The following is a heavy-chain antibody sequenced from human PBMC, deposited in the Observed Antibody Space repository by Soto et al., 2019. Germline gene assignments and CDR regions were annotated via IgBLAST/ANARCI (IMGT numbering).Heavy chain of an antibody. J-gene: IGHJ4*02. CDR2: INHSGST. CDR1: GGSFSGYY. Sequence: QVQLQQWGAGLLKPSETLSLTCAVYGGSFSGYYWSWIRQPPGKGLEWIGEINHSGSTNYNPSLKSRVPISVDTYRNQFSLKLSSVTAAYTAVYYCARGWGRIFDYWGQGTLVTVSS. V-gene: IGHV4-34*01. D-gene: IGHD7-27*01. CDR3: ARGWGRIFDY.